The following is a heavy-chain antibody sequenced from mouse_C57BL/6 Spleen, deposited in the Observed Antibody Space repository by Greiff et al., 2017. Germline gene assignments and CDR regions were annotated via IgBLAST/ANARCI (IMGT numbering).Heavy chain of an antibody. J-gene: IGHJ4*01. V-gene: IGHV5-4*01. CDR2: ISDGGSYT. CDR1: GFTFSSYA. Sequence: EVQLVESGGGLVQPGGSLKLSCAASGFTFSSYAMSWVRQTPEKRLEWVATISDGGSYTYYPDNVKGRFTISRDNAKNNLYLQMSHLKSEDTAMYYCARETGDYAMDYWGQGTSVTVSS. CDR3: ARETGDYAMDY.